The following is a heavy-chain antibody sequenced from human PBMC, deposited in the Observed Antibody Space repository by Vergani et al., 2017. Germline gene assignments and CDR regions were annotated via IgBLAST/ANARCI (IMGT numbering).Heavy chain of an antibody. V-gene: IGHV3-43D*04. J-gene: IGHJ6*02. CDR3: AKDMSAAAGHYYYGMDV. CDR1: GFTFDDYA. Sequence: EVQLVESGGVVVQPGGSLTLSCAASGFTFDDYAMHWVRQAPGKGLEWVSLISWDGGSTYYADSVKGRFTISRDNSKNSLYLQMNSLRAGDTALYYCAKDMSAAAGHYYYGMDVWGQGTTVTVSS. D-gene: IGHD6-13*01. CDR2: ISWDGGST.